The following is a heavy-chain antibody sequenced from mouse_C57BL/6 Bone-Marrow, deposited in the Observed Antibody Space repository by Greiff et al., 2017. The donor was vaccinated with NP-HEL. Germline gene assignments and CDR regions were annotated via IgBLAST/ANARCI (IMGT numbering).Heavy chain of an antibody. CDR2: IYPGSGNT. V-gene: IGHV1-76*01. Sequence: QVQLQQSGAELVRPGASVKLSCKASGYTFTDYYINWVKQRPGQGLEWIARIYPGSGNTYYNEKFKGKATLTAEKSSSTAYMQLRSLTSEDSAVYFCARPHYGNFSWFAYWGQGTLVTVSA. CDR1: GYTFTDYY. D-gene: IGHD2-1*01. CDR3: ARPHYGNFSWFAY. J-gene: IGHJ3*01.